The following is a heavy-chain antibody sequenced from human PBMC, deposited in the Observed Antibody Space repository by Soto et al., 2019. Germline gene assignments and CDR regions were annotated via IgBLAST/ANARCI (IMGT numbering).Heavy chain of an antibody. CDR1: GGSISSDGNY. CDR2: IYYSWST. Sequence: QVQLQESGPGLVKSSQTLSLTCTVSGGSISSDGNYWRWIRKHPGKGLEWIGYIYYSWSTYYNPSLKSRVTISVDTSKNQFSLKLNSVTAADTAVYYCARARMVRGIIYYYGMDVWGQGTTVTVSS. V-gene: IGHV4-31*03. CDR3: ARARMVRGIIYYYGMDV. J-gene: IGHJ6*02. D-gene: IGHD3-10*01.